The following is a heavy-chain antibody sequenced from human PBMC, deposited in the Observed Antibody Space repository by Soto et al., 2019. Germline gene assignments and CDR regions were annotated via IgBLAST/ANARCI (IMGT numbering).Heavy chain of an antibody. V-gene: IGHV1-46*03. J-gene: IGHJ5*02. D-gene: IGHD1-7*01. CDR1: GYTFTSYY. CDR2: INPSGGST. Sequence: ASVKVSCKASGYTFTSYYMHWVRQAPGQGLEWMGIINPSGGSTSYAQKFQGRVTMTRDTSTSTVYMELSSLRSEDTAVYYCARDTGFSWNYAKNWFDPWGQGTLVTVSS. CDR3: ARDTGFSWNYAKNWFDP.